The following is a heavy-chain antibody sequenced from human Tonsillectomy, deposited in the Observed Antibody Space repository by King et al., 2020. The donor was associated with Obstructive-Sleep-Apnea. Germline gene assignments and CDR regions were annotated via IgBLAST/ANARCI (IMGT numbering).Heavy chain of an antibody. J-gene: IGHJ4*02. CDR2: INHSGST. CDR1: GGSFSAYY. Sequence: VQLQQWGAGLLKPSETLSLTCAVYGGSFSAYYWGWIRQPPGKGLEWIGEINHSGSTNCNPSFKSRVTISVDTSRNQFSLKLHSVTAADTAVYYCARVLGAAGPDYFFDYWGQGTLVTVSS. CDR3: ARVLGAAGPDYFFDY. D-gene: IGHD1-26*01. V-gene: IGHV4-34*01.